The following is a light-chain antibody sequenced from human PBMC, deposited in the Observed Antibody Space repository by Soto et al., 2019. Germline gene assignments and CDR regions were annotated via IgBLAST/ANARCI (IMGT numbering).Light chain of an antibody. CDR3: AAWDDSLNGWV. V-gene: IGLV1-44*01. CDR2: SNN. J-gene: IGLJ3*02. Sequence: QPVLTQPPSASGTPGQRVTISCSGSSSNIGSNTVNWYQQLPGTAHKLLIYSNNQRPSGVPDRFSGSKSGTSASLAISGLQAEDEADYYCAAWDDSLNGWVFGGGTKLTVL. CDR1: SSNIGSNT.